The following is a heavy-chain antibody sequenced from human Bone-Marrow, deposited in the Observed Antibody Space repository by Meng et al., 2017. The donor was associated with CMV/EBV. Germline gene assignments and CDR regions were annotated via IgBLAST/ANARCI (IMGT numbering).Heavy chain of an antibody. CDR2: IYYSGST. D-gene: IGHD4-11*01. CDR1: GGSISSYY. J-gene: IGHJ4*02. CDR3: ARKGLDYSIFN. Sequence: SETLSLTCTVSGGSISSYYWSWIRQPPGKGLEWIGYIYYSGSTNYNPPLKSRVTISVDTSKNQFSLKLSSVTAADTAVYYCARKGLDYSIFNWGQGTLVTVSS. V-gene: IGHV4-59*01.